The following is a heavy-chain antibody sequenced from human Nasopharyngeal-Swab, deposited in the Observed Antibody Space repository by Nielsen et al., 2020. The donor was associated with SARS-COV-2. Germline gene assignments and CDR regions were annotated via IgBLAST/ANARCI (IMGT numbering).Heavy chain of an antibody. D-gene: IGHD3-10*01. V-gene: IGHV3-74*01. Sequence: GESLKISCAASGFTFSRYWMHWVRQAPGKGLVWVSRINSDGSSTIYADSVKGRFTISRDNAKNTLYLQMNTLGAEDTAVYYCASDSGSFSSAHAYWGQGTLVTVSS. J-gene: IGHJ4*02. CDR1: GFTFSRYW. CDR3: ASDSGSFSSAHAY. CDR2: INSDGSST.